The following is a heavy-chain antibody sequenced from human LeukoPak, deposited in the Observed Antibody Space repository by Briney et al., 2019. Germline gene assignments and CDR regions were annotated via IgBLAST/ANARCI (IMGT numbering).Heavy chain of an antibody. D-gene: IGHD3-10*01. CDR3: ARGVDYYGV. V-gene: IGHV4-34*01. Sequence: PSETLSLTCAVYGGSFSGYSWNWIRQPPVKGLEWIGEINHSGGTNYNPSLKSRVTISVDTSKKQFSLKLSSVTAGDTAVYYCARGVDYYGVWGQGTLVTVSS. J-gene: IGHJ4*02. CDR1: GGSFSGYS. CDR2: INHSGGT.